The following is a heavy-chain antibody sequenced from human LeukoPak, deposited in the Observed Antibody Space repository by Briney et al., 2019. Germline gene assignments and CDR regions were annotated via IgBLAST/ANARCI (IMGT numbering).Heavy chain of an antibody. CDR2: ISWNSGSI. CDR3: AKSDSYLDAFDI. Sequence: PGRSLRLSCAASGFTFDDYAMHWVRQAPGKGLEWVSGISWNSGSIGYADSVKGRFTISRDNAKNSLYLQMNSLRAEDTALYYCAKSDSYLDAFDIWGQGTMVTVSS. D-gene: IGHD2-21*02. V-gene: IGHV3-9*01. J-gene: IGHJ3*02. CDR1: GFTFDDYA.